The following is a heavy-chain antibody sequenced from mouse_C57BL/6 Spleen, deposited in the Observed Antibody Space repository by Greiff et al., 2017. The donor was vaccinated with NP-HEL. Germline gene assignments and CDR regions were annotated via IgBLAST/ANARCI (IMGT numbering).Heavy chain of an antibody. CDR3: RATVPYYAMDY. CDR1: GFTFTSYW. Sequence: VQLQQPGAELVKPGASVKLSCKASGFTFTSYWMQWVKQRPGQGLEWIGEIDPSDSYTNYNQKFKGKATLTVDTSSSTAYMQLSSLTSEDSAVYYCRATVPYYAMDYWGQGTSVTVSS. V-gene: IGHV1-50*01. CDR2: IDPSDSYT. D-gene: IGHD1-1*01. J-gene: IGHJ4*01.